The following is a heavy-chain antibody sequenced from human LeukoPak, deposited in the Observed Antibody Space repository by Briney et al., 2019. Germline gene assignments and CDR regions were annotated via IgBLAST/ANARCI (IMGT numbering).Heavy chain of an antibody. D-gene: IGHD3-10*01. J-gene: IGHJ5*02. CDR1: GGSISSSGYY. Sequence: SETLSLTCTVSGGSISSSGYYWGWIRQPPGKGLEWIGEINHSGSTNYNPSLKSRVTISVDTSKNQFSLKLSSVTAADTAVYYCARGGIITMVRGVTLNWFDPWGQGTLVTVSS. CDR2: INHSGST. V-gene: IGHV4-39*07. CDR3: ARGGIITMVRGVTLNWFDP.